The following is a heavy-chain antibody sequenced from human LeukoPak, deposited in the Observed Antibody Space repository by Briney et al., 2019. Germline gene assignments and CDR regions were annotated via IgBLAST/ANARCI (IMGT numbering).Heavy chain of an antibody. CDR2: IWYDGSNK. D-gene: IGHD6-13*01. Sequence: GGSLRLSCAASGFTFSSYGMHWVRQAPGKGLEWVAVIWYDGSNKYYADSVKGRFTISRDNSKNTLYLQMNSLRAEDTAVYYCARVPLALAAAGHYWYFDLWGRGTLVTVSS. CDR3: ARVPLALAAAGHYWYFDL. V-gene: IGHV3-33*01. J-gene: IGHJ2*01. CDR1: GFTFSSYG.